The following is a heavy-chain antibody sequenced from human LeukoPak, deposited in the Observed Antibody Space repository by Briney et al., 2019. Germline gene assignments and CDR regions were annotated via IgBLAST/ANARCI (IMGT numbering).Heavy chain of an antibody. CDR2: INHSGST. V-gene: IGHV4-34*01. Sequence: SETLSLTCAVYGGSFSGYYWSWIRQPPGKGLEWIGEINHSGSTNYNPSLKSRVTISVDTSKNQFSLKLSFVTAADTAVYYCARGTLHYLSGYYGDYWGQGTLVTVSS. CDR1: GGSFSGYY. D-gene: IGHD3-22*01. CDR3: ARGTLHYLSGYYGDY. J-gene: IGHJ4*02.